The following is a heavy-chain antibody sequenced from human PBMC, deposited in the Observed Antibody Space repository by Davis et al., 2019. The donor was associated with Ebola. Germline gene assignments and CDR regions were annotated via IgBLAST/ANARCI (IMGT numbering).Heavy chain of an antibody. Sequence: SETLSLTCAVYGGSFSGYYWSWIRQPPGKGLEWIGYIYYSGSTNYNPSLKSRVTISVDTSKNQFSLKLSSVTAADTAVYYCARVPVVPAASGVDYWGQGTLVTVSS. V-gene: IGHV4-59*01. D-gene: IGHD2-2*01. CDR3: ARVPVVPAASGVDY. CDR1: GGSFSGYY. J-gene: IGHJ4*02. CDR2: IYYSGST.